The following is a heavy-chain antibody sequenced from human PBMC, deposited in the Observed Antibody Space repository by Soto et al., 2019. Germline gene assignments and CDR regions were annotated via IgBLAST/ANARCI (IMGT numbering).Heavy chain of an antibody. CDR2: INSDGSST. V-gene: IGHV3-74*01. CDR1: GSTFSNDW. J-gene: IGHJ6*02. CDR3: ARDRSYSLDV. Sequence: PGGSLRLSCAVSGSTFSNDWMHWVRQAPGKGLVWVSHINSDGSSTNYADFVNGRFTIARDNAKNTVYLQMNSLSAEDTAVYYCARDRSYSLDVWGQGTTVTVSS.